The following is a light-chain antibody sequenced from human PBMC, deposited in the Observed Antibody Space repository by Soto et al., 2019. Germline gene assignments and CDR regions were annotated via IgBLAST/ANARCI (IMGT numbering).Light chain of an antibody. Sequence: EIVLTQSPGTLSLSPGERATLSCRASQSVSSSYLAWYQQKPGQAPRLLIFGASSRATGIPGRFSGSGSGTDFTLTISRVEPEDFAVYYCQQYGRSLPITFGQGRRLEI. CDR2: GAS. J-gene: IGKJ5*01. CDR1: QSVSSSY. CDR3: QQYGRSLPIT. V-gene: IGKV3-20*01.